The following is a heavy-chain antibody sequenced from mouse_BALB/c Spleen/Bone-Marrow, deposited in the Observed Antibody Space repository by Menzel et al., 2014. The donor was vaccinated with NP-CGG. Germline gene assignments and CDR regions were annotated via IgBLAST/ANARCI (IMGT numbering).Heavy chain of an antibody. CDR3: ARSHGYYPYWYFDV. J-gene: IGHJ1*01. Sequence: VHLVESGAELVKPGAPVKLSCKASGYTFTSYWMNWVKQRPGRGLKWIGRIDPSDSETHYNQKFKDKATLTVDKSSSTAYIQLSSLTSEDSAVYYCARSHGYYPYWYFDVWGAGTTVTVSS. D-gene: IGHD2-3*01. CDR2: IDPSDSET. CDR1: GYTFTSYW. V-gene: IGHV1-69*02.